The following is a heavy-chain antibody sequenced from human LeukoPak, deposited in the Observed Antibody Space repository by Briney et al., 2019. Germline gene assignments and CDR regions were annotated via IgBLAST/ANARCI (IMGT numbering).Heavy chain of an antibody. V-gene: IGHV4-31*03. Sequence: PSETLSLTCTVSGGSLSSGGYYWSWIRQHPGKGLEWIGYIYYSGSSYYNPSRKSRVTISVDTSKNQFSLKLSSVTAADRAVYYCARSKPEAYGYFDYWGQGTLVTVSS. J-gene: IGHJ4*02. CDR1: GGSLSSGGYY. CDR2: IYYSGSS. CDR3: ARSKPEAYGYFDY. D-gene: IGHD4-17*01.